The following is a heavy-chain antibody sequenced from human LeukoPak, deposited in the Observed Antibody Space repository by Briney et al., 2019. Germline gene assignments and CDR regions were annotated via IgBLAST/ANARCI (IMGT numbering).Heavy chain of an antibody. D-gene: IGHD2-2*01. V-gene: IGHV5-51*01. Sequence: GESLKISCKGSGYSFTSYWIGWVRQMPGKGLEWMGIIYPGDSDTRYSLSFQGHVTISADKSISTAYLQWSSLKASDTAMYYCARPYCSSTSCNDAFDIWGQGTMVTVSS. CDR2: IYPGDSDT. CDR1: GYSFTSYW. CDR3: ARPYCSSTSCNDAFDI. J-gene: IGHJ3*02.